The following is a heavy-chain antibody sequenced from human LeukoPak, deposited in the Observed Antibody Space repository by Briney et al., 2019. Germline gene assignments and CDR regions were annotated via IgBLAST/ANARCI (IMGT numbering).Heavy chain of an antibody. D-gene: IGHD6-13*01. CDR3: ARERREGGSSWIDY. CDR2: IFYSGST. V-gene: IGHV4-59*12. Sequence: SETLSLTCTVSGGSIISYYWSWIRQAPGKGLEWIGHIFYSGSTYYNPSLMRRLTISVDTSKNQFSLKLSSVTPADTAVYYCARERREGGSSWIDYWGRGTLVTVSS. CDR1: GGSIISYY. J-gene: IGHJ4*02.